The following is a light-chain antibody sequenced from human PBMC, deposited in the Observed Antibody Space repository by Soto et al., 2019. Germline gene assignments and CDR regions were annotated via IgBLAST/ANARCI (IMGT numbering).Light chain of an antibody. CDR2: RNN. J-gene: IGLJ1*01. CDR3: AAWDDSLSGFYV. Sequence: QSVLTQPPSASGTPWQRVTISCSGSSSNIGSNYVYWYQQLPGTAPKLLIYRNNQRPSGVPDRFSGSKSGTSASLAISGLRSEYEADYYCAAWDDSLSGFYVFGTGTKVTVL. CDR1: SSNIGSNY. V-gene: IGLV1-47*01.